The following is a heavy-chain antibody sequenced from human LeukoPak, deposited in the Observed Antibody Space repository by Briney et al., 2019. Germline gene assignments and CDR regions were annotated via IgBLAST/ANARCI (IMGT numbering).Heavy chain of an antibody. CDR1: GGSFSGYY. V-gene: IGHV4-34*01. D-gene: IGHD6-19*01. J-gene: IGHJ4*02. Sequence: SETLSLTCAVYGGSFSGYYWSWIRQPPGKGLEWIGEINHSGSTNYNPSLKSRVTISVDTSKNQFSLKLSSVTAADTAVYYCARTGYGSGWYLYWGQGTLVTVSS. CDR2: INHSGST. CDR3: ARTGYGSGWYLY.